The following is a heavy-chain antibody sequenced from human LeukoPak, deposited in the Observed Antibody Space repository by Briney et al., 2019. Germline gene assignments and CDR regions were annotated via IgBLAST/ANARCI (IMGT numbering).Heavy chain of an antibody. J-gene: IGHJ4*02. CDR3: ARVAGSGYYYYYFDY. Sequence: ASVKVSCKASGYTFTSYDINWVRQATGQGLEWMGWISAYNGNTNYAQKLQGRVTMTTDTSTSTAYMELRSLRSDDTAVYYCARVAGSGYYYYYFDYWGQGTLVTVSS. V-gene: IGHV1-18*01. CDR2: ISAYNGNT. D-gene: IGHD3-22*01. CDR1: GYTFTSYD.